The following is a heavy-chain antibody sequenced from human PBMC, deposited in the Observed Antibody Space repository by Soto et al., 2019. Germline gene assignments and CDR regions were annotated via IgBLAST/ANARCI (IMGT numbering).Heavy chain of an antibody. CDR3: ARERDYYDSSGYQRELFDY. CDR1: GYTFTSYG. CDR2: ISAYNGNT. J-gene: IGHJ4*02. D-gene: IGHD3-22*01. V-gene: IGHV1-18*04. Sequence: SVKVSCKASGYTFTSYGISWVRQAPGQGLEWMGWISAYNGNTNYAQKLQGRVTMTTDTSTSTAYMELRSLRSDDTAVYYCARERDYYDSSGYQRELFDYWGQGTLVTVSS.